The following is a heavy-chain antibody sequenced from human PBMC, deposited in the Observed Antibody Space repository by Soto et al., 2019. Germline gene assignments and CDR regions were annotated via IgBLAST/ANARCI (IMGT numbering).Heavy chain of an antibody. CDR3: ARAGGIVVVPAANVAFDI. CDR1: GFTFSSYA. CDR2: ISYDGSNK. V-gene: IGHV3-30-3*01. J-gene: IGHJ3*02. Sequence: PGGSLRLSCAASGFTFSSYAMHWVRQAPGKGLEWVAVISYDGSNKYYADSVKGRFTISRDNSKNTLYLQMNSLRSEDTAVYYCARAGGIVVVPAANVAFDIWGQGTMVTVSS. D-gene: IGHD2-2*01.